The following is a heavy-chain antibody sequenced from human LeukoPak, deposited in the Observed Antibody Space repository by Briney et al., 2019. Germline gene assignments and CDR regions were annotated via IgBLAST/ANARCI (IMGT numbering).Heavy chain of an antibody. V-gene: IGHV1-69*05. CDR1: GYTFTGYY. Sequence: GASVKVSCKASGYTFTGYYMHWVRQAPGQGLEWMGRIIPIFGTANYAQKFQGRVTITTDESTSTAYMELSSLRSEDTAVYYCASLGEIGYYGSGSPVGAFDIWGQGTMVTVSS. D-gene: IGHD3-10*01. CDR3: ASLGEIGYYGSGSPVGAFDI. J-gene: IGHJ3*02. CDR2: IIPIFGTA.